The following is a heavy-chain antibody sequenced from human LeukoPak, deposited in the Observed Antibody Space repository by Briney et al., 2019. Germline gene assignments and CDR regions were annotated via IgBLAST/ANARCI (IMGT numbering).Heavy chain of an antibody. CDR3: TSSDSGSYYGDYFDY. V-gene: IGHV3-73*01. CDR1: GFTFSGSA. J-gene: IGHJ4*02. CDR2: IRSKANSYAT. D-gene: IGHD1-26*01. Sequence: PGGSLRLSCAASGFTFSGSAMDWVRQASGKGLEWVGRIRSKANSYATAYAASVKGRFTISRDDSKNTAYLQMNSLKTEDTAVYYCTSSDSGSYYGDYFDYWGQGTLVTVSS.